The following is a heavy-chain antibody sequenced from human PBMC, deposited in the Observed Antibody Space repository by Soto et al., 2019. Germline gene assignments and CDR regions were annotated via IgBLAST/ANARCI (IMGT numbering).Heavy chain of an antibody. Sequence: QVPLVQSGAEVKKPGASVKVSCKASGYTFTSYGISWVRQAPGQGLEWMGWISAYNGNTNYAQKLQGRVTMTTDTSTSTAYMELRSLRSDDTAVYYCARDPEMHDFWSGYYLYYYYYMDVWGKGTTVTVSS. CDR2: ISAYNGNT. J-gene: IGHJ6*03. CDR1: GYTFTSYG. CDR3: ARDPEMHDFWSGYYLYYYYYMDV. D-gene: IGHD3-3*01. V-gene: IGHV1-18*01.